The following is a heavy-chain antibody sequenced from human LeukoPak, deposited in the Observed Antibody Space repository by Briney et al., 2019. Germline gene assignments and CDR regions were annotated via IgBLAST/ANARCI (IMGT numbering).Heavy chain of an antibody. V-gene: IGHV3-48*01. CDR2: IISRSSTI. Sequence: GGSLRLSCAASGFTFSSYSMTWVRQAPGRGLEWVSYIISRSSTIYYADSVKGRFTISRDNAKNSLYLQMNSLRAEDTAVYYCARDRVDTAMVKYDYWGQGTLVTVSS. D-gene: IGHD5-18*01. CDR1: GFTFSSYS. J-gene: IGHJ4*02. CDR3: ARDRVDTAMVKYDY.